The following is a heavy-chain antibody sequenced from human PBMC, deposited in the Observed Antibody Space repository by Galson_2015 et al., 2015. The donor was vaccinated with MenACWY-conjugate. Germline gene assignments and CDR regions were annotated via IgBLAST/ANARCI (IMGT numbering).Heavy chain of an antibody. Sequence: SLRLSCAASGFSFGDFGMHWVRQAPGKGLEWVAFIRYDGSNKYYADSVKGRFTISRDNSKNTLYLQVKSLRPDDTAVYYCAKDLSGSTEGGDSWGQGTLVTVSP. V-gene: IGHV3-30*02. J-gene: IGHJ4*02. CDR3: AKDLSGSTEGGDS. D-gene: IGHD1-26*01. CDR1: GFSFGDFG. CDR2: IRYDGSNK.